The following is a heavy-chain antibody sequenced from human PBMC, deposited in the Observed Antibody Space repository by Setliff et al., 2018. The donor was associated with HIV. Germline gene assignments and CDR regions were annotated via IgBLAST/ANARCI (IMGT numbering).Heavy chain of an antibody. CDR1: GYSISSNDW. D-gene: IGHD1-1*01. CDR2: IYYSGSI. Sequence: SETLSLTCVVSGYSISSNDWWGWIRQSPGKGLEWIGYIYYSGSIYYNPSLKSRVTMSVDTSKNQFSLKLSSVTAADTAVYYCARGVRPYYFDYWGQGTLVTVSS. V-gene: IGHV4-28*05. J-gene: IGHJ4*02. CDR3: ARGVRPYYFDY.